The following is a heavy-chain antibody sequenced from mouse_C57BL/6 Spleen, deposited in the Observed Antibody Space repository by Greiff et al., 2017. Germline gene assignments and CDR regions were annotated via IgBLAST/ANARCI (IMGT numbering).Heavy chain of an antibody. CDR3: ARQAWDY. CDR1: GFTFSSYG. Sequence: EVQLMESGGDLVKPGGSLKLSCAASGFTFSSYGMSWVRQTPDKRLEWVATISSGGSYTYYPDSVKGRFTISRDNAKNTLYLQMSSLKSEDTAMYYCARQAWDYWGQGTTLTVSS. CDR2: ISSGGSYT. J-gene: IGHJ2*01. V-gene: IGHV5-6*01.